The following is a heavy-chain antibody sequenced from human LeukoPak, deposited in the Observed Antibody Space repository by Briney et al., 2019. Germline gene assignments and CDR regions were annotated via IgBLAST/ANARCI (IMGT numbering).Heavy chain of an antibody. CDR3: AREPYSYGFDY. J-gene: IGHJ4*02. CDR1: GFTFSSYS. V-gene: IGHV3-48*01. D-gene: IGHD5-18*01. CDR2: ISSSSSTI. Sequence: GGSLRLSCAASGFTFSSYSMNGVRQAPGKGLEWVSYISSSSSTIYYADSVKGRFTISRDNAKNSLYLQMNSLRAEDTAVYYCAREPYSYGFDYWGQGTLVTVSS.